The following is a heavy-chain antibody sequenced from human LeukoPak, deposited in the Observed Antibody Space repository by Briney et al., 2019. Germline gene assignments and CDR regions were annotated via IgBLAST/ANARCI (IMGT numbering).Heavy chain of an antibody. CDR2: IYYSGST. CDR3: ARADILTGYSQTLWFDP. D-gene: IGHD3-9*01. J-gene: IGHJ5*02. Sequence: SETLSLTCTVSGGSIRSYYWSWIRQPPGKGLEWIAYIYYSGSTNYNPSLKSRVTISVDTSKNQFSLKLSSVTAADTAVYYCARADILTGYSQTLWFDPWGQGTLVTVSS. CDR1: GGSIRSYY. V-gene: IGHV4-59*01.